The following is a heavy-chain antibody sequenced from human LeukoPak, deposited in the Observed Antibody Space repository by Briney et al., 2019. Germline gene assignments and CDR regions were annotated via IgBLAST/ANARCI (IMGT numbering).Heavy chain of an antibody. CDR1: GASVSSGSYY. CDR3: ARGSRGYSYG. V-gene: IGHV4-61*01. D-gene: IGHD5-18*01. CDR2: IYYSGST. J-gene: IGHJ4*02. Sequence: SETLSLTCTVSGASVSSGSYYWSWIRQPPGKGLEWIGYIYYSGSTNYNPSLKSRVTISVDTSKNQFSLKLSSVTAADTAVYYCARGSRGYSYGWGQGTLVTVSS.